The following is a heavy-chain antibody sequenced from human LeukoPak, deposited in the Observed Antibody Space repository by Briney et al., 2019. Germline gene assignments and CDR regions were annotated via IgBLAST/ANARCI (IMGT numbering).Heavy chain of an antibody. Sequence: PGGSLRLSCAASGFTVSSNYMSWVRQAPGKGLDWVSVIYSGGSTYYADSVKGRFTISRDNSKNTLYLQMTSLRAEDTAVYYCAREGVGWFGELDGFYGMDVWGQGTTVTVSS. CDR2: IYSGGST. J-gene: IGHJ6*02. V-gene: IGHV3-66*01. CDR3: AREGVGWFGELDGFYGMDV. D-gene: IGHD3-10*01. CDR1: GFTVSSNY.